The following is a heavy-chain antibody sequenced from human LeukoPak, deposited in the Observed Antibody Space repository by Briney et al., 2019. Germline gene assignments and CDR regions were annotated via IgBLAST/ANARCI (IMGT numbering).Heavy chain of an antibody. Sequence: GGSLRLSCAASGFTVSNNYMSWVRQAPGKGLEWVSVIYSGGSTYYADSVKGRFTISRDNSKNTLYLQMNSLRAEDTAVYYCAKDLKVLGISVVYYFDYWGQGTLVTVSS. J-gene: IGHJ4*02. D-gene: IGHD7-27*01. CDR2: IYSGGST. CDR3: AKDLKVLGISVVYYFDY. V-gene: IGHV3-53*01. CDR1: GFTVSNNY.